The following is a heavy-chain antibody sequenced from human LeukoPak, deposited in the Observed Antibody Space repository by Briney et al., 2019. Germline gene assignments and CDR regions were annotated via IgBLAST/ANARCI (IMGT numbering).Heavy chain of an antibody. V-gene: IGHV3-74*01. CDR1: GFAFRNYW. D-gene: IGHD3-9*01. CDR2: INRDGRAT. Sequence: GGSLRLSCAASGFAFRNYWMHWVRQGPGKGLLWVSRINRDGRATSYADSVKGRFTTSRDNAKNTLYLQMNSLRAEDTAVYYCARDPYDILTGPYFDYWGQGTLVTVSS. J-gene: IGHJ4*02. CDR3: ARDPYDILTGPYFDY.